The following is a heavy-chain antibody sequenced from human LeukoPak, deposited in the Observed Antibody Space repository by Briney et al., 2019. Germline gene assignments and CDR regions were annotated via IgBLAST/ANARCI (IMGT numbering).Heavy chain of an antibody. CDR3: ARGPPPDLDY. CDR2: INHSGNT. Sequence: PSETLSLTCAVYGGSFSGYYWSWIRQPPGKGLEWIGEINHSGNTNYNPSLKSRVTISVDTSKNQFFLKLSSVTAADTAVYYCARGPPPDLDYWGRGTLVTVSS. V-gene: IGHV4-34*01. CDR1: GGSFSGYY. J-gene: IGHJ4*02.